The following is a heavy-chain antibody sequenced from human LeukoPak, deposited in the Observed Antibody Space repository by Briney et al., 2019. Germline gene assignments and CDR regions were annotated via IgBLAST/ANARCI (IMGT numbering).Heavy chain of an antibody. D-gene: IGHD6-19*01. CDR1: GFIFSNYW. V-gene: IGHV3-7*03. CDR3: AKAVAGSVWSNWFDP. CDR2: INQDGSKE. Sequence: GGSLRLSCTASGFIFSNYWMTWVRQAPGKGLEWVAQINQDGSKEYYIDSVKARFSISRDNAKNSLYLQMNSLRAEDTALYYCAKAVAGSVWSNWFDPWGQGTLVTVSS. J-gene: IGHJ5*02.